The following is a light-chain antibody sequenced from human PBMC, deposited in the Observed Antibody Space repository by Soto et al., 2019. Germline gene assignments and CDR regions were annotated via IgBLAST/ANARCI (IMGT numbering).Light chain of an antibody. J-gene: IGLJ7*01. CDR1: SSNIGAGYD. V-gene: IGLV1-40*01. Sequence: QTVVTQPPSVSGAPGQRVTISCTGSSSNIGAGYDVHWYQQLPGTAPKLLIYGNTNRPSGVPDRFSGSKSGTSASLAITGLRAEDEADYYCQSYDSSLSALFGGGTQLTVL. CDR2: GNT. CDR3: QSYDSSLSAL.